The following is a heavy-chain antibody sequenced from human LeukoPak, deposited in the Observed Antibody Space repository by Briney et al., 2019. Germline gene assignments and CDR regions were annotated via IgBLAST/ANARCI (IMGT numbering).Heavy chain of an antibody. CDR2: ISGPGDSA. Sequence: GGSLRLSCTASGFTFGDYAMSWFRQAPGKGLEWVSTISGPGDSAYYADSVKGRFTISRDKSKSAVYLQMNSLRAEDTAVYYCAKDRENAAPNDFDYWGQGTLVTVSS. CDR3: AKDRENAAPNDFDY. D-gene: IGHD1-26*01. CDR1: GFTFGDYA. V-gene: IGHV3-23*01. J-gene: IGHJ4*02.